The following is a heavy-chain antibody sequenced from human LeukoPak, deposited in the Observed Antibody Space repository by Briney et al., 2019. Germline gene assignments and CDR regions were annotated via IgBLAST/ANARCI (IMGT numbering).Heavy chain of an antibody. CDR1: GYSFTNYW. J-gene: IGHJ4*02. CDR2: IYPGDSDT. Sequence: GESLKISCKGSGYSFTNYWIGWVRQMPGKGLEWMGIIYPGDSDTRYSPSFQGQVTISADKSISTAYLQWSSLRASDTAIYYCARRGYCSGSGCPHFDYWGQGTLVTVSS. V-gene: IGHV5-51*01. CDR3: ARRGYCSGSGCPHFDY. D-gene: IGHD2-15*01.